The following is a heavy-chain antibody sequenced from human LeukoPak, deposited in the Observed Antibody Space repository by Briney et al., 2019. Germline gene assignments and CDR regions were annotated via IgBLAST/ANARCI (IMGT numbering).Heavy chain of an antibody. CDR1: GFTFSSYA. Sequence: GGSLRLSCAASGFTFSSYAMHWVRQAPGKGLEWVAVISYDGSNKYYADSVKGRFTISRDNSKNTLYLQMNSLRAEDTAVYYCARVLRPVGLTPYYFDYWGQGTLVTVSS. V-gene: IGHV3-30*04. D-gene: IGHD2-15*01. CDR3: ARVLRPVGLTPYYFDY. CDR2: ISYDGSNK. J-gene: IGHJ4*02.